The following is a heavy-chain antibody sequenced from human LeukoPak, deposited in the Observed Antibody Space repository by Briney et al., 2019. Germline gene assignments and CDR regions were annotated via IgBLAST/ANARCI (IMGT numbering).Heavy chain of an antibody. D-gene: IGHD2/OR15-2a*01. J-gene: IGHJ6*01. CDR1: GGTFSSYA. CDR2: IIPIFGTA. Sequence: SVKVSCKASGGTFSSYAISWVRQAPGQGVEWMGRIIPIFGTANYAQKIQGRVTITTDESTSTAYMELSSLRSEDTAVYYCARDLAASIMDVWGKGPRSPSPQ. CDR3: ARDLAASIMDV. V-gene: IGHV1-69*05.